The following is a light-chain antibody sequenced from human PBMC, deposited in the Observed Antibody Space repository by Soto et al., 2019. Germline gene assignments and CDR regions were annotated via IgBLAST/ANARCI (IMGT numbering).Light chain of an antibody. V-gene: IGLV1-40*01. CDR2: GNI. J-gene: IGLJ2*01. CDR1: SSNIGAGYD. Sequence: QPVLTQPPSVSGAPGQRVTISCTGSSSNIGAGYDVHWYQHLPGTAPKLLIYGNINRPSGVPDRFSGSKSGTSASLAITGVQAEDEADYYCQSYDSSLSGVVFGGGPKLTFL. CDR3: QSYDSSLSGVV.